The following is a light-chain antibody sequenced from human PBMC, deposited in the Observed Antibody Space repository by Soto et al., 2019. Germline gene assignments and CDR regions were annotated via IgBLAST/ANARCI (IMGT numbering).Light chain of an antibody. CDR3: KQYNNWLLC. CDR2: DAS. V-gene: IGKV3-15*01. CDR1: QSVNSN. Sequence: EIVMTQSLVAVSVTPGERATLYCRASQSVNSNLAWCQQKPGQAPRLLIYDASTRATGIPARFSGSGSGTEFTLTISSLQSEDFAGYCCKQYNNWLLCFGQGTKVDIK. J-gene: IGKJ1*01.